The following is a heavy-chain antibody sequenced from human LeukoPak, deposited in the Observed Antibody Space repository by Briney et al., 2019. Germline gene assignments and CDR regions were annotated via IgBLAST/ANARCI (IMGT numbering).Heavy chain of an antibody. D-gene: IGHD6-19*01. CDR3: AKVRPSIAVAGTLDY. CDR1: GFNFSTYG. V-gene: IGHV3-30*18. Sequence: GGSLRLSCAASGFNFSTYGMHWVRQAPGKGLEWVALISYDGSNKYYADSVKGRFTISRDNSKNTLYLQMNSLRAEDTAVYYCAKVRPSIAVAGTLDYWGQGTLVTVSS. J-gene: IGHJ4*02. CDR2: ISYDGSNK.